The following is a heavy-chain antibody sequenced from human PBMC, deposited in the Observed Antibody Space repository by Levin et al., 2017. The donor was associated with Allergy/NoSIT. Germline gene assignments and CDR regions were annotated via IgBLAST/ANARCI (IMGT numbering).Heavy chain of an antibody. CDR3: ARSPRPRVRGVIIPEFDYYSAMDV. CDR2: ISYDGVNK. Sequence: GESLKISCTASGVTFNNYAMHWVRQAPGKGLEWVALISYDGVNKYYADSVKGRFTISRDNSKNTLYLQLNSLRTEDTAVYYCARSPRPRVRGVIIPEFDYYSAMDVWGQGTTVTVSS. CDR1: GVTFNNYA. D-gene: IGHD3-10*01. V-gene: IGHV3-30-3*01. J-gene: IGHJ6*02.